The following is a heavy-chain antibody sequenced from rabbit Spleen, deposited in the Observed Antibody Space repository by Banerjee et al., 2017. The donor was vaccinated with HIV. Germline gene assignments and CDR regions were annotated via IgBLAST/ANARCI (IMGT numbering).Heavy chain of an antibody. D-gene: IGHD1-1*01. CDR2: IYTGSGST. CDR1: GIDFSSGYW. V-gene: IGHV1S40*01. Sequence: QSLEESGGGLVKPGASLTLTCKASGIDFSSGYWICWVRQAPGKGLEWSACIYTGSGSTYYASWAKGRFTISKTSSTTVTLQMTSLTAADTATYFCARDPYGLSGSTDSGLWGPGTLVTVS. CDR3: ARDPYGLSGSTDSGL. J-gene: IGHJ4*01.